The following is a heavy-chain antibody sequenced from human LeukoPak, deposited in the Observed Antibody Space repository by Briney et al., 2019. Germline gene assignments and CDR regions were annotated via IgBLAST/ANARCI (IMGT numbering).Heavy chain of an antibody. CDR1: GYSITTGYY. Sequence: SETLSLTCSVSGYSITTGYYWGWIRQPPGKGLEWIGYIYYSGSTNYNPSLKSRVTISVDTSKNQFSLKLSSVTAADTAVYYCARDPGYSSSSGAFDIWGQGTMVTVSS. CDR3: ARDPGYSSSSGAFDI. D-gene: IGHD6-6*01. CDR2: IYYSGST. J-gene: IGHJ3*02. V-gene: IGHV4-61*01.